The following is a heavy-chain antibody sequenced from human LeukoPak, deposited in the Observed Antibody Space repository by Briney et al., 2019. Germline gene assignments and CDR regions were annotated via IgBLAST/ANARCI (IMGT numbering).Heavy chain of an antibody. CDR3: ARVGDFDWLSYNWFDP. D-gene: IGHD3-9*01. CDR1: GGSISSYY. Sequence: PSETLSLTCTVSGGSISSYYWSWIRQPPGKGLEWIGYIYYSGSTNYNPSLKSRVTISVDTSKNQFSLKLSSVTAADTAVYYCARVGDFDWLSYNWFDPWGQGTLVTVSS. V-gene: IGHV4-59*01. J-gene: IGHJ5*02. CDR2: IYYSGST.